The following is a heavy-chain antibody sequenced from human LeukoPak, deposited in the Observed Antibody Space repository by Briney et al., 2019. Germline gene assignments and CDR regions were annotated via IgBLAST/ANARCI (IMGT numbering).Heavy chain of an antibody. Sequence: PSETLSLTCTVSGGSISSYYWSWIRQPAGKGLEWIGRIFSSESINYNPSLKSRVTVSVATSKNEFSLILSSVTAADTALYYCARASSTSNHFDYWGQGTLVTVSS. CDR2: IFSSESI. CDR1: GGSISSYY. V-gene: IGHV4-4*07. D-gene: IGHD6-13*01. J-gene: IGHJ4*02. CDR3: ARASSTSNHFDY.